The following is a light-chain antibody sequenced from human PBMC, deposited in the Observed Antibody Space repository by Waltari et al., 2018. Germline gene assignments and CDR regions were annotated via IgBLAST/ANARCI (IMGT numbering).Light chain of an antibody. CDR3: QNHERLPAT. Sequence: EDALKQAPGALSLSSGERATIPCRASQSVSKYLAWYQQRPGQPPRLLIYAASTRATGVPDRFSGSGFGTDFSLTISRLEPEDIAVYFCQNHERLPATFGQGTRVEIK. CDR2: AAS. V-gene: IGKV3-20*01. J-gene: IGKJ1*01. CDR1: QSVSKY.